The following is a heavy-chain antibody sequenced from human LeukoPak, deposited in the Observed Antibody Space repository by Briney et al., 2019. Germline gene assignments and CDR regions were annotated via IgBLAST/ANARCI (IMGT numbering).Heavy chain of an antibody. Sequence: GGSLRLSCAASGFTFSSYAMSSVRQSPGKGVEWGSAISGSGGSTYYADSVKGRCTISRDNSKNTLYLKMNSLRAEDRAVYYCAKAGGSYLIFYYYMDVWGKGTTVTVSS. CDR1: GFTFSSYA. CDR3: AKAGGSYLIFYYYMDV. CDR2: ISGSGGST. D-gene: IGHD1-26*01. V-gene: IGHV3-23*01. J-gene: IGHJ6*03.